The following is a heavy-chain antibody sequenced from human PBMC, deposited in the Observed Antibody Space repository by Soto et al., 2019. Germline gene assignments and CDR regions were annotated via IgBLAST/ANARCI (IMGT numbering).Heavy chain of an antibody. J-gene: IGHJ1*01. CDR3: ARRSASDYGGNHHPYYFAR. CDR1: GASIITDNYF. Sequence: SETLSLTCTVSGASIITDNYFWVWIRQSPRRGLELIGSISYSGRTYDNPSLQSRVTISIDASKNQFSLKLTSVTTADTAVYYCARRSASDYGGNHHPYYFARWGQGALVTVS. V-gene: IGHV4-39*01. D-gene: IGHD4-17*01. CDR2: ISYSGRT.